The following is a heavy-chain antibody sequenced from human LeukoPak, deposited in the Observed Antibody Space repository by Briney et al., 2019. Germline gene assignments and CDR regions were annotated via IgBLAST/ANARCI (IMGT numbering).Heavy chain of an antibody. J-gene: IGHJ4*02. V-gene: IGHV4-34*01. D-gene: IGHD3-10*01. Sequence: PSETLSLTCAVYGGSFSGYYWSWIRQPPGKGLEWIGEINHSGSTNYNPSLKSRVTISVDTSKNQFSLKLSSVTAADTAVYYRARATRDLLWFGELPHFDYWGQGTLVTVSS. CDR1: GGSFSGYY. CDR2: INHSGST. CDR3: ARATRDLLWFGELPHFDY.